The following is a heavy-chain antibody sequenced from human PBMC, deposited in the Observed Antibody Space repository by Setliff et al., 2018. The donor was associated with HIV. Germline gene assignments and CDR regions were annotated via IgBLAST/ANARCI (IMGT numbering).Heavy chain of an antibody. D-gene: IGHD2-21*01. J-gene: IGHJ5*01. CDR2: IHYRGST. V-gene: IGHV4-59*11. CDR1: GGSIRSHY. Sequence: PSETLSLTCTVSGGSIRSHYWNWIRQSPGKGLEWIGYIHYRGSTNYNPSLKSRVIISVDMSKNQFSLKLISVTAADTAVYYCARDFEASYCGGDCYSGWFDSWGQGILVTVPS. CDR3: ARDFEASYCGGDCYSGWFDS.